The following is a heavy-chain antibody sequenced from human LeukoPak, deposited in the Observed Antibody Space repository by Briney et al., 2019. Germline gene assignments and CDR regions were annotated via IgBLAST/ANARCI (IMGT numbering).Heavy chain of an antibody. Sequence: GDSLRLSCAASGFTFTKYWMTWVRQAPGKGLEWVAFFRYDGRNQYYAASVKGRFTISRDSSKNTLSLQMNSLRAEDTAVYYCAKQYLDYYFDLWGRGTLVTVSS. V-gene: IGHV3-30*02. CDR2: FRYDGRNQ. J-gene: IGHJ2*01. D-gene: IGHD3/OR15-3a*01. CDR3: AKQYLDYYFDL. CDR1: GFTFTKYW.